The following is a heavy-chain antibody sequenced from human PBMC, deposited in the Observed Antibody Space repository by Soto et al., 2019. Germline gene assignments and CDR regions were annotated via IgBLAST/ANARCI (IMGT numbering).Heavy chain of an antibody. Sequence: EVQLVESGGGLVQPGGPLRLSCTPPGFIFSTTYVTWVRKPPGRGLEWVRVISNRGDTHYADSVRGRFSLSRDISDNTLHLQMNNLRVEDTAVYYCAREPRYCRGGSCSITGDAYDIWGQGTMVTVSS. CDR2: ISNRGDT. CDR1: GFIFSTTY. J-gene: IGHJ3*02. D-gene: IGHD2-15*01. V-gene: IGHV3-66*01. CDR3: AREPRYCRGGSCSITGDAYDI.